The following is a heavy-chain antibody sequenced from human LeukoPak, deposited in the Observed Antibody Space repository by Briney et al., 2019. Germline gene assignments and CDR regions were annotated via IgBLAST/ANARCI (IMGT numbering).Heavy chain of an antibody. CDR2: INPNSGGT. D-gene: IGHD1-14*01. Sequence: ASVKVSFKASGYTFTGYYMHWVRQAPGQGLEWMGWINPNSGGTNYAQKFQGRVTMTRDTSISTAYMELSRLRSDDTAVYYCARDKRIAGNYYYYYMDVWGKGTTVTVSS. CDR1: GYTFTGYY. V-gene: IGHV1-2*02. J-gene: IGHJ6*03. CDR3: ARDKRIAGNYYYYYMDV.